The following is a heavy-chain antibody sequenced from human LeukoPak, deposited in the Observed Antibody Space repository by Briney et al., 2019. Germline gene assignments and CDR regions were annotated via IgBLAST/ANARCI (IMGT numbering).Heavy chain of an antibody. CDR3: AKGGYCSGGSCPYAFDI. CDR2: ISGSGGST. D-gene: IGHD2-15*01. V-gene: IGHV3-23*01. Sequence: GGSLRLSCAASGFTFSSYAMSWVRQAPGKGLEWVSAISGSGGSTYYADSVKGRITISRDNSKDTLYLQMNSLRAEDTAVYYCAKGGYCSGGSCPYAFDIWGQGTMVTVSS. CDR1: GFTFSSYA. J-gene: IGHJ3*02.